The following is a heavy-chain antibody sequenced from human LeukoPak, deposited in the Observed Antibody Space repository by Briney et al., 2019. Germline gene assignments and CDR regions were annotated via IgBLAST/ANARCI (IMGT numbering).Heavy chain of an antibody. J-gene: IGHJ3*02. CDR2: IKQDGSEK. D-gene: IGHD6-19*01. CDR1: GFTFSSYW. CDR3: AKIQGWFNAAFQI. V-gene: IGHV3-7*03. Sequence: PGGSLRLSCAASGFTFSSYWMSWVRQAPGKGLEWVANIKQDGSEKYYVDSVKGRFTISRDNAKNSLYLQMNSLRAEDTALYYCAKIQGWFNAAFQIGGQGTTVTVSS.